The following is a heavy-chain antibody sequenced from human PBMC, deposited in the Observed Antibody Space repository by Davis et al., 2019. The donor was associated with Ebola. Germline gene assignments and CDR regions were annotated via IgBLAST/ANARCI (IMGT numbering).Heavy chain of an antibody. CDR2: ISAYNGHT. V-gene: IGHV1-18*01. J-gene: IGHJ4*02. D-gene: IGHD6-19*01. CDR1: GYTFNSHG. Sequence: AASVKVSCKASGYTFNSHGISWVRQAPGQGLEWMAWISAYNGHTNYAQKFQGRLTLTTDTSTSTVYMELRSLTSDDTAEYYCARGRNGGWDFDYWGQGIRVTVSS. CDR3: ARGRNGGWDFDY.